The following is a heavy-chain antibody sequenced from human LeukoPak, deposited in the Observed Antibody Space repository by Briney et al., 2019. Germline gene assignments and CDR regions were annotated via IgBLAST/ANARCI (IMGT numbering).Heavy chain of an antibody. V-gene: IGHV3-30-3*01. CDR1: GFTFSSYA. CDR3: ARDWTFTRFSGSHPCAFAV. D-gene: IGHD3-10*01. J-gene: IGHJ3*01. CDR2: ISYDGSNN. Sequence: GRSMRLSCAASGFTFSSYAMHWVRQAPGKGLEWVAVISYDGSNNYYADSVKGRFTISRDNSKNTLYLQMNSLRAEDTAVYYCARDWTFTRFSGSHPCAFAVCGQGITVTVSS.